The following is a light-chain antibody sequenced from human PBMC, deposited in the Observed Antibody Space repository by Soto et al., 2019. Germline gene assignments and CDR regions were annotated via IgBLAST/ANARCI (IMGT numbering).Light chain of an antibody. CDR1: SSDIGGYDY. V-gene: IGLV2-14*01. Sequence: HSALTQPASVSGSPGQSITISCTGTSSDIGGYDYVSWYQQHPGKAPKLMIYEVSNRPSGVSNRFSGSKSGTAASLTISGLQTEDEADYFCFSFTTDWTHVFGTGTKVTVL. J-gene: IGLJ1*01. CDR2: EVS. CDR3: FSFTTDWTHV.